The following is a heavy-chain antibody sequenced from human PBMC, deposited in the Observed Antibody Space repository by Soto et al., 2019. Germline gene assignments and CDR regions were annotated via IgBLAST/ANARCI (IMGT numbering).Heavy chain of an antibody. CDR1: GGSISSGGYY. V-gene: IGHV4-31*03. CDR3: ARTVGYYDSSGYYYVGYYFDY. CDR2: IYYSGST. J-gene: IGHJ4*02. D-gene: IGHD3-22*01. Sequence: SETLSLTCTVSGGSISSGGYYWSWIRQHPXKGLEWIGYIYYSGSTYYNPSLKSRVTISVDTSKNQFSLKLSSVTAADTAVYYCARTVGYYDSSGYYYVGYYFDYWGQGTLVTVSS.